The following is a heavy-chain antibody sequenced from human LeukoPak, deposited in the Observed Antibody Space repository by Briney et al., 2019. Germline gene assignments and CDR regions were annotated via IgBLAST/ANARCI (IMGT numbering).Heavy chain of an antibody. D-gene: IGHD3-9*01. V-gene: IGHV3-7*01. J-gene: IGHJ4*02. CDR2: IKQDRSEK. CDR1: EFTFTNYW. Sequence: GGSLGLSCAASEFTFTNYWMSWVRQAPGKGLELVANIKQDRSEKYYVDSVKGRFTISRDNAKNSLYLQMNSLRAEDTAVYYCAGGSLRYYHFDYWGQGTLVTVSS. CDR3: AGGSLRYYHFDY.